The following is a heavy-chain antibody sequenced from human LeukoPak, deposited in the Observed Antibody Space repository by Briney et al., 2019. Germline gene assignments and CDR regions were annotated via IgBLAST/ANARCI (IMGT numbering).Heavy chain of an antibody. Sequence: PSETLSLTCTVPGVSISSYYWSWVRQPPGKGLEWIGYIYTSGSTNYNPSLKSRVTISVDTSKNQFFLKLSSVTAADTAVYYCARAAGATTFDYWGQGTLVTVSS. CDR2: IYTSGST. CDR3: ARAAGATTFDY. V-gene: IGHV4-4*09. D-gene: IGHD1-26*01. J-gene: IGHJ4*02. CDR1: GVSISSYY.